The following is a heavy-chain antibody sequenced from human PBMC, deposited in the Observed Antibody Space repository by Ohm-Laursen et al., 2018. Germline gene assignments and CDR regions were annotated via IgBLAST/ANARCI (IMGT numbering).Heavy chain of an antibody. CDR2: INHSGST. CDR1: GGSISTRSYY. D-gene: IGHD4-23*01. J-gene: IGHJ2*01. V-gene: IGHV4-39*01. Sequence: SQTLSLTWPVSGGSISTRSYYWGWLRQPPGKGLEWIGEINHSGSTNYNPSLKSQFTISVGTSKNQFSLKLSSVTAADTAVYYRARGRGSIDYGGNTTPEWYFDLWGRGTLVTVSS. CDR3: ARGRGSIDYGGNTTPEWYFDL.